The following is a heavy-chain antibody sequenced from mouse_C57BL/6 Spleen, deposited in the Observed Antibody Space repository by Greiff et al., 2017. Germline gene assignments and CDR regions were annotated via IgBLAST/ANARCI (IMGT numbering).Heavy chain of an antibody. CDR3: ARSGGGRDY. CDR2: IDPSDSYT. D-gene: IGHD3-2*02. CDR1: GYTFTSYW. J-gene: IGHJ2*01. V-gene: IGHV1-50*01. Sequence: VQLQQPGAELVKPGASVKLSCKASGYTFTSYWMQWVKQRPGQGLEWIGEIDPSDSYTNYNPKFKGKATVTVDTSSSTAYMQLSSLTSEDSAVYCCARSGGGRDYWGQGTTLTVSS.